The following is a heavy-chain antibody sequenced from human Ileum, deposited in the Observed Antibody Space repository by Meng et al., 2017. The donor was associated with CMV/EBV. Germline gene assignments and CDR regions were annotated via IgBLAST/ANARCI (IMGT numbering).Heavy chain of an antibody. Sequence: SVKVSCKASGGTFSSYAINWVRQAPGQGLEWMGGISPFFGTANYAQKFQGRVTITSDESASTAYMELNTLISEDTAVYHCARAPAGYSSSAHFDYWGQGTLVTVSS. CDR3: ARAPAGYSSSAHFDY. J-gene: IGHJ4*02. D-gene: IGHD6-6*01. CDR2: ISPFFGTA. V-gene: IGHV1-69*13. CDR1: GGTFSSYA.